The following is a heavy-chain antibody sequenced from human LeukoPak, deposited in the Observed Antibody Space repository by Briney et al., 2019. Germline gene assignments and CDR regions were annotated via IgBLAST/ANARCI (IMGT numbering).Heavy chain of an antibody. D-gene: IGHD4/OR15-4a*01. CDR1: GGSISSYY. CDR3: ARGDYGGDYYGMDV. Sequence: SETLSLTCTVSGGSISSYYWSWIRQPPGKGLEWIGYIYYSGSPTYNPSIKGRVTISLDTSKNQFSLRLSSVTAADTAVYYCARGDYGGDYYGMDVWGQGTTVTVSS. J-gene: IGHJ6*02. CDR2: IYYSGSP. V-gene: IGHV4-59*01.